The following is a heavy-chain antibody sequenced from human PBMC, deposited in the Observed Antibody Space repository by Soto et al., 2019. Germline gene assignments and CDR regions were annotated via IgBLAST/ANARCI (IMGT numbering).Heavy chain of an antibody. CDR2: INAGNGNT. Sequence: ASVKVSCKASGYTFTSYAMQWVRQAPGQRLEWMAWINAGNGNTKYSQKFQGRVTMTRDTSTSTVYMELSSLRSEDTAVYYCARPWYSSSWPLFDYWGQGTLVTVSS. J-gene: IGHJ4*02. CDR1: GYTFTSYA. V-gene: IGHV1-3*01. CDR3: ARPWYSSSWPLFDY. D-gene: IGHD6-13*01.